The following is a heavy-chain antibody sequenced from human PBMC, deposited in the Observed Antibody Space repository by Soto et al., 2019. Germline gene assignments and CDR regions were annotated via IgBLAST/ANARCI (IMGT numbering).Heavy chain of an antibody. Sequence: QVHLQQWGAGLLKPSETLSLTCAVYGGSFSGYYWSWIRQPPGKGLEWIGEINHSGSTNYNPSLKSRVTISVDTSKNQFSLKLSSVTAADTAVYYCARRVYSSGSTPWGQGTLVTVSS. CDR3: ARRVYSSGSTP. V-gene: IGHV4-34*01. J-gene: IGHJ5*02. D-gene: IGHD3-10*01. CDR1: GGSFSGYY. CDR2: INHSGST.